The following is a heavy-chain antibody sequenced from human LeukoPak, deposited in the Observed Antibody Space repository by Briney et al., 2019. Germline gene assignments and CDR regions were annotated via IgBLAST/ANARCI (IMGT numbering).Heavy chain of an antibody. CDR1: GGSISSYY. Sequence: SETLSLTCTVSGGSISSYYWTWIRQPPGKGLEWIGYIHCSGSTNYNPALKSRVTMSVDTSKNQFSLKLSSVTAADTAVYYCAAVDHGNYVHSFSDYWGQGTLVTVSS. J-gene: IGHJ4*02. CDR3: AAVDHGNYVHSFSDY. D-gene: IGHD1-7*01. V-gene: IGHV4-59*08. CDR2: IHCSGST.